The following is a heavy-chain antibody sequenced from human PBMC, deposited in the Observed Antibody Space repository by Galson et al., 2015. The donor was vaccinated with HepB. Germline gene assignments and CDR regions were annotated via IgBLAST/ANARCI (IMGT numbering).Heavy chain of an antibody. D-gene: IGHD5-18*01. CDR2: ISSSSSYI. V-gene: IGHV3-21*01. J-gene: IGHJ6*02. CDR1: GFTFSTYS. Sequence: SLRLSCAASGFTFSTYSMDWVRQAPGKGLEWVSSISSSSSYIDYADSLKGRFTISRDNAKNSLYLQMNSPRAEDTAVYYCSRDLRRPRDTWLQLWVLYGVDVWGQGTTVTVSS. CDR3: SRDLRRPRDTWLQLWVLYGVDV.